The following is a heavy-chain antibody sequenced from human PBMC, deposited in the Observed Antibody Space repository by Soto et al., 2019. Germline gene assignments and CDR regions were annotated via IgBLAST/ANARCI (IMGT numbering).Heavy chain of an antibody. CDR1: GFTVSSNY. CDR3: ARHGQQWLVLRD. D-gene: IGHD6-19*01. J-gene: IGHJ4*02. V-gene: IGHV3-53*01. Sequence: GGSLRLSCAASGFTVSSNYMSWVRQAPGKGLEWVSVIYSGGSTYYADSVKGRFTISRDNSKNTLYLQMNSLRAEDTAVYYCARHGQQWLVLRDWGQGTLVTVSS. CDR2: IYSGGST.